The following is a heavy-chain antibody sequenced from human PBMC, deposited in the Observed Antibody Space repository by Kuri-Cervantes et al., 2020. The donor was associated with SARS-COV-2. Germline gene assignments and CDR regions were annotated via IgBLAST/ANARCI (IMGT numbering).Heavy chain of an antibody. D-gene: IGHD3-10*01. J-gene: IGHJ5*02. CDR1: GGSFSSYY. Sequence: GSLRLSCAVYGGSFSSYYWSWIRQPPGKGLEWIGYIYYSGSTNYNPSLKSRVTISVDTSKNQFSLKLSSVSAADTAVYYCARLSPIGMVRGVAFDPWGQGTLVTVSS. V-gene: IGHV4-59*08. CDR3: ARLSPIGMVRGVAFDP. CDR2: IYYSGST.